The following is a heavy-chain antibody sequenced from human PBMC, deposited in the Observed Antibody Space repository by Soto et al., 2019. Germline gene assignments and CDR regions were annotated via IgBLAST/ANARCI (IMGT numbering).Heavy chain of an antibody. CDR3: ARSSGWYALDI. CDR2: VHGGNGDT. J-gene: IGHJ3*02. CDR1: GYTFTSFA. V-gene: IGHV1-3*01. D-gene: IGHD6-19*01. Sequence: VKVSCKASGYTFTSFAIHWVRQAPGQRLEWMGWVHGGNGDTKYPQTFQGRVTLTRDSSATTAFMELSSLTSEDTAVYYCARSSGWYALDIWGQGTMVTVSS.